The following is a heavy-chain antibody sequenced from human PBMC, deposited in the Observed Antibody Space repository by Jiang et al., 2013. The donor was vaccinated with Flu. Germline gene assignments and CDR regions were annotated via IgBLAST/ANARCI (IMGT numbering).Heavy chain of an antibody. V-gene: IGHV4-59*01. CDR2: IYYSGST. D-gene: IGHD5-12*01. CDR1: GGSISSYY. Sequence: GPGLVKPSETLSLTCTVSGGSISSYYWSWIRQPPGKGLGWIGYIYYSGSTNYNPSLKSRVTISVDTSKNQFSLKLSSVTAADTAVYYCARGVDYSGYGVDYFDYWGQGTLVTVSS. CDR3: ARGVDYSGYGVDYFDY. J-gene: IGHJ4*02.